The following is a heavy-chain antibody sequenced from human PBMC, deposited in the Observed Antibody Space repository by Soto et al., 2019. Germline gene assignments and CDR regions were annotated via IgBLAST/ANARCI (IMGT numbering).Heavy chain of an antibody. CDR3: ARGLYGADGQDF. CDR2: IKGDEITT. CDR1: GFTFSNYW. J-gene: IGHJ4*02. Sequence: EVQLVESGENLVQPGGSLRLSCAASGFTFSNYWIHWVRQAPGKGLVWVSRIKGDEITTNYADSVKGRFTISRDNAKNTVFLQMHSLRAEDTALYYCARGLYGADGQDFWGQGILVTVSS. D-gene: IGHD4-17*01. V-gene: IGHV3-74*01.